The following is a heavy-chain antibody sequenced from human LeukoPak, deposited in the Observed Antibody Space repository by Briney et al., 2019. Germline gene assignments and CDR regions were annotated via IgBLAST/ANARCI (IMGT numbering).Heavy chain of an antibody. CDR1: GYSISSGYS. Sequence: SETLSLTCTVSGYSISSGYSWGWIRQTPGKGLEWIGSIDHSGSTYYNPSLSGRVTISVDTSNNQFSLRLTSVTAADTAVYYCARHVLYSYFDYWGQGSLVTVSA. V-gene: IGHV4-38-2*02. CDR2: IDHSGST. D-gene: IGHD2-8*01. CDR3: ARHVLYSYFDY. J-gene: IGHJ4*02.